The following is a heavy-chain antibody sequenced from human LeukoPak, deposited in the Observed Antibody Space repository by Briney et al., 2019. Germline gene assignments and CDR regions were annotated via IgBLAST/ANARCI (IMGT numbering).Heavy chain of an antibody. CDR1: GGSISSYY. D-gene: IGHD6-13*01. J-gene: IGHJ6*02. CDR3: ARVRYSRSWLDSYYYAMDV. Sequence: SETLSLTCTVSGGSISSYYWSWIRQPPGKGLEWIGYISYSGSTNYNPSLKSRVTISVDTSKNQFSLKLSSVTAADTAVYYCARVRYSRSWLDSYYYAMDVWGQGTTVTVSS. CDR2: ISYSGST. V-gene: IGHV4-59*01.